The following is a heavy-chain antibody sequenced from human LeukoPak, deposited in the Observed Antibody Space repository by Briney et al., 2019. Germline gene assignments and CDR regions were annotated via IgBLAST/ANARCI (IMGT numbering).Heavy chain of an antibody. Sequence: SETLSLTCTVSGGSISSNSYYWGWIRQPPGKGLEWIGSIYYSGSTYYNPSLKSRVTISVDTPKNQFSLKLSSVTAADTAVYYCARVNIAVAGTYFDYWGQGTLVTVSS. D-gene: IGHD6-19*01. J-gene: IGHJ4*02. V-gene: IGHV4-39*07. CDR3: ARVNIAVAGTYFDY. CDR2: IYYSGST. CDR1: GGSISSNSYY.